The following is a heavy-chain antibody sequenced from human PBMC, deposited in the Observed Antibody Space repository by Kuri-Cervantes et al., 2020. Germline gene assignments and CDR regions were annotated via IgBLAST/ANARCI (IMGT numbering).Heavy chain of an antibody. CDR2: MNTDGKST. V-gene: IGHV3-74*01. Sequence: GESLKISCAASGFTFSSYWMHWVRQVPGKGLEWVSRMNTDGKSTSFADSVKGRFTISRDNAKNTLYLQMNSLRVEDTAVYYCARHSRDYYYYYMDVWGKGAAVTVSS. D-gene: IGHD5-18*01. CDR3: ARHSRDYYYYYMDV. J-gene: IGHJ6*03. CDR1: GFTFSSYW.